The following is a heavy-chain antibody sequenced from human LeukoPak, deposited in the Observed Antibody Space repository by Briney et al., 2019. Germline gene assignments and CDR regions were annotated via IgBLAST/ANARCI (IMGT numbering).Heavy chain of an antibody. CDR1: GSSISSSSYY. D-gene: IGHD4-17*01. V-gene: IGHV4-39*01. J-gene: IGHJ4*02. Sequence: SSETLSLTCTVSGSSISSSSYYWGWIRQPPGKGLEWIGSIYYSGSTYYNPSLKSRVTISVDTSKNQFSLKLSSVTAADTAVYYCASLTTVTTDYWGQGTLVTVSS. CDR3: ASLTTVTTDY. CDR2: IYYSGST.